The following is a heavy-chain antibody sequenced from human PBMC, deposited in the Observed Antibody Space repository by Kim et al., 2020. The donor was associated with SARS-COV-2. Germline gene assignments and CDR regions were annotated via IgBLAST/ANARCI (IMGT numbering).Heavy chain of an antibody. J-gene: IGHJ4*02. CDR3: ARALSRGWLAFDY. V-gene: IGHV3-11*01. D-gene: IGHD3-9*01. Sequence: YADSVKGRFTISRDNAKNSLYLQMNSLRAEDTAVYYCARALSRGWLAFDYWGQGTLVTVSS.